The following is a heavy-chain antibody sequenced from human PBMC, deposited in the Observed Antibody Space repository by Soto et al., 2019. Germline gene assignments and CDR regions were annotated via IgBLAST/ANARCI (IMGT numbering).Heavy chain of an antibody. D-gene: IGHD3-22*01. V-gene: IGHV4-31*03. CDR2: IYYSGST. CDR3: ARLSQYYYDSSGYPFNWFDP. J-gene: IGHJ5*02. Sequence: SETLSLTCTVSGGSISSGGYYWSWIRQHPGKGLEWIGYIYYSGSTYYNPSLKSRVTISVDTSKNQFSLKLSSVTAADTAVYYCARLSQYYYDSSGYPFNWFDPWGQGTLVTVSS. CDR1: GGSISSGGYY.